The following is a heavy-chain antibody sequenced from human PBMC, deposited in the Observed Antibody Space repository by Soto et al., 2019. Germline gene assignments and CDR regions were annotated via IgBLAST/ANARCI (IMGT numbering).Heavy chain of an antibody. CDR1: GGSVSNYY. D-gene: IGHD2-21*02. J-gene: IGHJ5*01. CDR3: ARGPFCGDACYFVS. Sequence: SETLSLTCTVYGGSVSNYYWSWVRQPAGKGPEWIGRIQPSGNTNYNPSLKGRATVSVDTSHNQLSLKLSSVTAADTAVYYCARGPFCGDACYFVSWGQGALVTVYS. V-gene: IGHV4-4*07. CDR2: IQPSGNT.